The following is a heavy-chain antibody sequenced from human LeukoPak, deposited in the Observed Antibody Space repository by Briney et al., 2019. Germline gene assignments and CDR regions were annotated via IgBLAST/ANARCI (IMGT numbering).Heavy chain of an antibody. D-gene: IGHD6-19*01. CDR2: IWYDGSNK. CDR3: ARDSSGWTQFDY. Sequence: GGSLRLSCAASGFTFSSYGMHWVRQAPGKGLEWVAVIWYDGSNKYYADSVKGRFTISRDNSKNTVYLQRNSLKAEDTAVYYCARDSSGWTQFDYWGQGTLVTVSS. CDR1: GFTFSSYG. J-gene: IGHJ4*02. V-gene: IGHV3-33*01.